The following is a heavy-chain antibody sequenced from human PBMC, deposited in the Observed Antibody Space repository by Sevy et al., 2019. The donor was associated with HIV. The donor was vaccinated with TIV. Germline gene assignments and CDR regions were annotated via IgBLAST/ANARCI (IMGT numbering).Heavy chain of an antibody. CDR3: ARDGIRRDYWHGLDA. Sequence: SETLSLTCTVSGDSINNGNHWWSWVRQPAGKGLEWIGRIYRSGRSIMYNPSLERRVTISVDTSKNQFSLKVTSVIAADTAIYYCARDGIRRDYWHGLDAWGQGTTVTVSS. CDR1: GDSINNGNHW. D-gene: IGHD2-8*02. V-gene: IGHV4-61*02. J-gene: IGHJ6*02. CDR2: IYRSGRS.